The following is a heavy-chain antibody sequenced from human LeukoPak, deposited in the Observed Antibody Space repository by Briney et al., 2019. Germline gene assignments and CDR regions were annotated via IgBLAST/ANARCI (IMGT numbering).Heavy chain of an antibody. J-gene: IGHJ4*02. CDR2: IYTSGST. CDR3: ARDYLGGSYGY. V-gene: IGHV4-4*07. D-gene: IGHD1-26*01. Sequence: PSETLSLTCTVSGYSISSGYYWGWIRQPAGKGLEWIGRIYTSGSTNYNPSLKSRVTMSVDTSKNQFSLKLSSVTAADTAVYYCARDYLGGSYGYWGQGTLVTVSS. CDR1: GYSISSGYY.